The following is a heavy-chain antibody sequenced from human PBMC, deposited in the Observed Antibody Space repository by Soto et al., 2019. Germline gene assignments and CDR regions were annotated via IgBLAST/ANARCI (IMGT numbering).Heavy chain of an antibody. CDR1: GYTFTSYD. J-gene: IGHJ4*02. CDR2: MNPNSGNT. D-gene: IGHD3-16*02. CDR3: ARGLMITFGGVIAGLDY. Sequence: ASVKVSCKASGYTFTSYDINWVRQATGQGLEWMGWMNPNSGNTGYAQKFQGRVTMTRNTSISTAYMELSSLRSEDTAVYYCARGLMITFGGVIAGLDYWGQGTRVTVSS. V-gene: IGHV1-8*01.